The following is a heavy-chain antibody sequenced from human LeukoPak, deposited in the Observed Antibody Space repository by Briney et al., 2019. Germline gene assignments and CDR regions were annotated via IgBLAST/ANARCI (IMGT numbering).Heavy chain of an antibody. CDR2: FYSGGTT. J-gene: IGHJ4*02. Sequence: GGSLTLSCVDSAFTVSSNYISWVRQAPGKGLEWVSVFYSGGTTYYADSVKGRFTISRDNSNNKMFLQMNSLRAEDTAVYYCARGRSPFDYWGQGTLVTVSS. CDR1: AFTVSSNY. CDR3: ARGRSPFDY. V-gene: IGHV3-66*01.